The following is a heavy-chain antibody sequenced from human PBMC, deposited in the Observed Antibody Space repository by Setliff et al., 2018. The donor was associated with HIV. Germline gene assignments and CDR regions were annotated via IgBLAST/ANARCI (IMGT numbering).Heavy chain of an antibody. D-gene: IGHD6-25*01. J-gene: IGHJ2*01. CDR1: GGSLSNSY. CDR3: ARHQRLPGLQPPYWYFDL. V-gene: IGHV4-34*01. CDR2: ISHSGTT. Sequence: EPLSLTCAVYGGSLSNSYYNWIRQPPGKGLEWIGQISHSGTTSYNSSLKSRVVMSVDSSKNQFSLTLTSLTAADTAIYYCARHQRLPGLQPPYWYFDLWGRGTLVTVS.